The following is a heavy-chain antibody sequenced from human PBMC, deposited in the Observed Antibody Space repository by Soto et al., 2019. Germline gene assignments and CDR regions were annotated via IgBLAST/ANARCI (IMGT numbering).Heavy chain of an antibody. CDR1: GGSFSGYY. V-gene: IGHV4-34*01. CDR2: INDSGST. J-gene: IGHJ6*03. CDR3: ARRDVTYYYGSGSLRGYYYYMDV. Sequence: SETLSLTCTVYGGSFSGYYWSWIRQPPGKGLEWIGEINDSGSTNYNPSLKSRVTMSLDTSKNQFSLKLSSVTAADTAVYYCARRDVTYYYGSGSLRGYYYYMDVWGKGTTVTVSS. D-gene: IGHD3-10*01.